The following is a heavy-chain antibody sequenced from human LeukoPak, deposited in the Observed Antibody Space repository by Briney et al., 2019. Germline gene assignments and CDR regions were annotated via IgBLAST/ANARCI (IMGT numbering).Heavy chain of an antibody. V-gene: IGHV4-39*07. Sequence: SETLSLTCTVSGGSISSSSYYWGWIRQPPGKGLEWIGSIYYSGSTYYNPSLKSRVTISVDTSKNQFSLKLSSVTAADTAVYYCARGPYCSSTSCENYYYYMDVWGKGTTVTVSS. J-gene: IGHJ6*03. CDR1: GGSISSSSYY. D-gene: IGHD2-2*01. CDR3: ARGPYCSSTSCENYYYYMDV. CDR2: IYYSGST.